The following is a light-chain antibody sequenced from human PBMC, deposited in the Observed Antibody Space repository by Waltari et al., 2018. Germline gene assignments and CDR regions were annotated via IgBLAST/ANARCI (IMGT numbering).Light chain of an antibody. J-gene: IGLJ2*01. CDR1: SNNVGSYNL. Sequence: QAGPTQPASVSGSPGQSITISCTGTSNNVGSYNLVSWYQQHPGKPPKLIIYEGSKRPSGVSNRCSGSKSDNTASLTLSGLQPDDEADYYCCSNVGTSAFFGGGTKLTVL. CDR2: EGS. CDR3: CSNVGTSAF. V-gene: IGLV2-23*03.